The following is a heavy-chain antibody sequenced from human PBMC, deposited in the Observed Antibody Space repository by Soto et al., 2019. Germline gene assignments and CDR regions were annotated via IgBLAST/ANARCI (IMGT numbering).Heavy chain of an antibody. CDR2: IHYSGTT. D-gene: IGHD6-13*01. CDR1: GGSMRNYF. CDR3: AAGEASSRNLAPYYLDF. J-gene: IGHJ4*02. V-gene: IGHV4-59*01. Sequence: SETLSLTCTVSGGSMRNYFWTWIRQAPGKGLEWIGYIHYSGTTSFFPSYNPSLLSRVTISEDTSKNQFSLRVFSVTTADTAVYFCAAGEASSRNLAPYYLDFWGQGALVTVSS.